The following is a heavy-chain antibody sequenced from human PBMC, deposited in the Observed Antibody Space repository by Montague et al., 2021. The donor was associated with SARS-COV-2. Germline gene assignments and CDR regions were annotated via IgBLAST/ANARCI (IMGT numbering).Heavy chain of an antibody. Sequence: SETLSLTCTVSGGPISSSSYYWGWIRQPPGKGLEWIGSIYYSGSTYYNPSLKSRVTTSVDTSKNQFSLKLSSVTAADTAVYYCARGPQEYRITMIVVDYWYFDLWGRGTLVTVSS. V-gene: IGHV4-39*07. CDR2: IYYSGST. D-gene: IGHD3-22*01. J-gene: IGHJ2*01. CDR3: ARGPQEYRITMIVVDYWYFDL. CDR1: GGPISSSSYY.